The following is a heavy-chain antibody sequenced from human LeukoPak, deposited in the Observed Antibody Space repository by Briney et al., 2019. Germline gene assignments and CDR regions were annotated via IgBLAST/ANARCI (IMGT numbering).Heavy chain of an antibody. J-gene: IGHJ5*02. CDR1: GYTFTSYG. CDR3: ARVTTERDWFDP. Sequence: EASVKVSCKASGYTFTSYGINWVRQAPGQGLEWMGWISAYNGNTDYAQNLQGRVTMTTDTSTGTAYMELRSLRSDDTAVYYCARVTTERDWFDPWGQGTLVTVSS. CDR2: ISAYNGNT. V-gene: IGHV1-18*01. D-gene: IGHD1-1*01.